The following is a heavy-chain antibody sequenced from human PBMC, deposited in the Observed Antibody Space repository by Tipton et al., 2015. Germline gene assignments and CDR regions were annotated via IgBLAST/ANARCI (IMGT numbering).Heavy chain of an antibody. CDR1: GFTFGDYG. CDR2: ISWNSASI. V-gene: IGHV3-9*01. J-gene: IGHJ5*02. CDR3: AKDKAFYQGSGTYIDS. D-gene: IGHD3-10*01. Sequence: SLRLSCAASGFTFGDYGMHWVRQAPGKGLEWVSRISWNSASIVYAESVQGRFTISRDNAKNSLFLQMNSLRREDTALYYCAKDKAFYQGSGTYIDSWGQGTLVTVSS.